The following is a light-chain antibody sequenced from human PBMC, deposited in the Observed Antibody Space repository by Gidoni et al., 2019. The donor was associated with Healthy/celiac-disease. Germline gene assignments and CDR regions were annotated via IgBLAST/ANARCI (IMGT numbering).Light chain of an antibody. CDR1: QSISSY. CDR3: QQSHSTPWT. CDR2: AAS. J-gene: IGKJ1*01. Sequence: DIQMTQSPSSLSASVGDRVTITFRASQSISSYLNWYQQKPGKAPKLLIYAASSLQSGVPSAVCNLKIFATYYCQQSHSTPWTFGQXTKVEIK. V-gene: IGKV1-39*01.